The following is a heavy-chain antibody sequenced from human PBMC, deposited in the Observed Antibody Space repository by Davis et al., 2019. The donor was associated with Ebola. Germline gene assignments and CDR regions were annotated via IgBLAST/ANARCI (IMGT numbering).Heavy chain of an antibody. Sequence: HTGGSLRLSCAASGFTFSSYWMHWVRQAPGKGLVWVSRINSDGSSTSYADSVKGRFTISRDNAKNTLYLQMNSLRAEDTAVYYCAKAPLGGYYYGSGSNPDWGQGTLVTVSS. CDR2: INSDGSST. D-gene: IGHD3-10*01. CDR3: AKAPLGGYYYGSGSNPD. V-gene: IGHV3-74*01. J-gene: IGHJ4*02. CDR1: GFTFSSYW.